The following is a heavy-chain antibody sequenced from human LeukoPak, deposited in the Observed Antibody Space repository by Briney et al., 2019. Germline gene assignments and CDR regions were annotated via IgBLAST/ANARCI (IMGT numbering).Heavy chain of an antibody. CDR3: ARSIAAEGHAFDI. CDR1: GGSISSGDYY. J-gene: IGHJ3*02. V-gene: IGHV4-30-4*01. Sequence: SQTLSLTCTVSGGSISSGDYYWSWIRQPPGKGLEWIGYIYYSGSTYYNPSLKSRVTISVDTSKNQFSLELSSVTAADTAVYYCARSIAAEGHAFDIWGQGTMVTVSA. D-gene: IGHD6-25*01. CDR2: IYYSGST.